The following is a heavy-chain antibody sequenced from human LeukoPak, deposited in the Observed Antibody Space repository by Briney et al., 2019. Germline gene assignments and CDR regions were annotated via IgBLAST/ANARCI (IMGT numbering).Heavy chain of an antibody. CDR2: IYSGGTT. CDR1: GFTVSTNC. CDR3: ARVDTVMAYYFDL. J-gene: IGHJ4*02. V-gene: IGHV3-53*04. Sequence: GGSLRLPCAASGFTVSTNCMTWVRQAPGKGLEWVSTIYSGGTTYYADSVMGRFTISRHNSRNTLYLQMNSLRAEDTAVYYCARVDTVMAYYFDLWGQGTLVTVSS. D-gene: IGHD5-18*01.